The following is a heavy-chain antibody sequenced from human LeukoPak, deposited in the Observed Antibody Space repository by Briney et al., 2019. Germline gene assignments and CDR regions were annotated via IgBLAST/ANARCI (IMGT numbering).Heavy chain of an antibody. J-gene: IGHJ4*02. CDR2: ISGSDGST. CDR3: ARENYDFWSGYQFLIDY. D-gene: IGHD3-3*01. CDR1: GFTFSSYA. Sequence: PGGSLRLSCAASGFTFSSYAMSWVRQAPGKGLEWVSAISGSDGSTYYADSVKGRFTISRDNSKNTLYLQMNSLRAEDTAVYYCARENYDFWSGYQFLIDYWGQGTLVTVSS. V-gene: IGHV3-23*01.